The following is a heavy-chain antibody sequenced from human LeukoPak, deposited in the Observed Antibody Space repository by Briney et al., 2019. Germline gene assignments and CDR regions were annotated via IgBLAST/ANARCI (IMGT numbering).Heavy chain of an antibody. J-gene: IGHJ4*02. CDR2: IWYDGSNK. Sequence: GRSLRLSCAASGFTFSSYGMHWVRQAPGKGLEWVAVIWYDGSNKYYADSVKGRFTISRDNSKNTLYLQMNSLRAEDTAVYYCAKDDSSGYYLDYWAREPWSPSPQ. D-gene: IGHD3-22*01. CDR3: AKDDSSGYYLDY. V-gene: IGHV3-33*06. CDR1: GFTFSSYG.